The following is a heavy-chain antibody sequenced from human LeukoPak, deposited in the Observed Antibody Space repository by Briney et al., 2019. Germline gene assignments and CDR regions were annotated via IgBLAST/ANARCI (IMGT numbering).Heavy chain of an antibody. D-gene: IGHD5-18*01. CDR1: GGSVSSGIYY. Sequence: SETLSPTCTVFGGSVSSGIYYWSWIRQPPGKGLEWIAYIDYRGSTAYNPSLRSRVTISVDTSRNQFSLKLYSVTAADTAVYYCARSRSGYSYDHAAFEIWGQGTMVTVSS. CDR2: IDYRGST. CDR3: ARSRSGYSYDHAAFEI. V-gene: IGHV4-61*01. J-gene: IGHJ3*02.